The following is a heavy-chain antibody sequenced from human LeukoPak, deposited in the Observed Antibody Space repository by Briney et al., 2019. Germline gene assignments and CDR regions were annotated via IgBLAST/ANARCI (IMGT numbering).Heavy chain of an antibody. CDR2: IYFSGST. CDR1: SGSISNNY. D-gene: IGHD5-12*01. CDR3: AKYGGYRGFDP. J-gene: IGHJ5*02. Sequence: SETLSLTCTVSSGSISNNYWGWIRQHPGKGLEWIGYIYFSGSTYYNPSLKSRVTISVDASKTQFSLKLISVTAADTAVYYCAKYGGYRGFDPWGQGTLVTVSS. V-gene: IGHV4-59*12.